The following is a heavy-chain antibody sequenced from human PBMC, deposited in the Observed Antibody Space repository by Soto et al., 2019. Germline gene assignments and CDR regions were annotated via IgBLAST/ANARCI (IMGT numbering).Heavy chain of an antibody. CDR1: GFTVSRSY. CDR3: AKDGRGSGSYYRNDC. V-gene: IGHV3-53*01. D-gene: IGHD3-10*01. CDR2: IYSGGST. Sequence: PGGSLRLSCAASGFTVSRSYMSWFRQAPGKGLEWVSVIYSGGSTNYADSVKGRFTISRDNSKNTLYLQMNSLRVEDTAVYYCAKDGRGSGSYYRNDCWGQGTLVTVSS. J-gene: IGHJ4*02.